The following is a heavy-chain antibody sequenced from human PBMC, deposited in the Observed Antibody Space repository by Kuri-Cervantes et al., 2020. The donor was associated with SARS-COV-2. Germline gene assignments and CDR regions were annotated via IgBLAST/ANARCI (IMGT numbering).Heavy chain of an antibody. CDR2: IIPIFGTA. CDR1: GGTFSSYA. J-gene: IGHJ4*02. D-gene: IGHD6-19*01. CDR3: ARGRVAGSHLSFYY. V-gene: IGHV1-69*13. Sequence: SVKVSCKASGGTFSSYAISWVRQATGQGLEWMGGIIPIFGTANYAQKFQGRVTITADEYTSTAYMELSSLRSEDTAVYYCARGRVAGSHLSFYYWGQGTLVTVSS.